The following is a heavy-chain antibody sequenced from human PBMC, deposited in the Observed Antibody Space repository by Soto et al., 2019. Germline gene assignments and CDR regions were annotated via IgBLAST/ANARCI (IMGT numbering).Heavy chain of an antibody. D-gene: IGHD3-16*01. Sequence: QAQLVQSGAEVKKPGASVKVSCEASGYTFTSYYMHWVRQAPGQGLEWMGWINPNSVDTKYAQKFQGRGTMTRDTFIHTAYMEVKMLTSDDTAVYYCARQLSFCGVVFLTEPVDYWGQGNLVTVSS. V-gene: IGHV1-2*02. CDR2: INPNSVDT. CDR1: GYTFTSYY. CDR3: ARQLSFCGVVFLTEPVDY. J-gene: IGHJ4*02.